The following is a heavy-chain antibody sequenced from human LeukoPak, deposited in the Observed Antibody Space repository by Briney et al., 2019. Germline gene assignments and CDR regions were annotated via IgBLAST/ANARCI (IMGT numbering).Heavy chain of an antibody. CDR1: GGSISSSSYY. CDR2: IYYSGST. CDR3: ARQAPGYSYGYVD. J-gene: IGHJ4*02. D-gene: IGHD5-18*01. Sequence: SETLSLTCTVSGGSISSSSYYWGWIRQPPGKGLEWIGSIYYSGSTYYNPSLKSRVTISVDTSKNQFSLKLSSVTAADTAVYYCARQAPGYSYGYVDGGQGTLVTVSS. V-gene: IGHV4-39*01.